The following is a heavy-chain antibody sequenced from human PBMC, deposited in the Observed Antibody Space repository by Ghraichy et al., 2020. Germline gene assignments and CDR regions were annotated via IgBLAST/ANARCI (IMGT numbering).Heavy chain of an antibody. CDR2: IKKDGGEK. CDR3: ARDLGGGWYFDY. D-gene: IGHD6-19*01. CDR1: GFIFSGYW. J-gene: IGHJ4*02. Sequence: GGSLRLSCAASGFIFSGYWMSWVRQAPGKGPEWVANIKKDGGEKYYVDSVKGRFTISRDNAKNSLYLQMNSLRAEDTAVYYCARDLGGGWYFDYWGQGALFTVSS. V-gene: IGHV3-7*01.